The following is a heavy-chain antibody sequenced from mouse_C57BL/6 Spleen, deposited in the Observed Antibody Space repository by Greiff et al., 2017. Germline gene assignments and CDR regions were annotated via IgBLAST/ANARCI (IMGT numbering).Heavy chain of an antibody. CDR3: ARGRVAY. Sequence: EVQLVESGGGLVKPGGSLKLSCAASGFTFSDYGMHWVRQAPEKGLEWVAYISSGSSTIYYADTVKGRFTISRDNAKNTLFLQMTSLRSEDTAMYYCARGRVAYWGQGTLVTVSA. V-gene: IGHV5-17*01. J-gene: IGHJ3*01. CDR1: GFTFSDYG. CDR2: ISSGSSTI.